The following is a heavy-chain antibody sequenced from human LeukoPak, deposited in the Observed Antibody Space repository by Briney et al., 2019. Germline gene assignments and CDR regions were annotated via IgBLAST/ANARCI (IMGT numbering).Heavy chain of an antibody. CDR1: GGSISSYY. D-gene: IGHD3-10*01. Sequence: PSETLSLTCTVSGGSISSYYWSWIRQPPGKGLEWIGYIYYSGSTNYNPSLKSRVTISVDTSKNQFSLKLSSVTAADTAVYYCARFYAMVRGGGFSAPRPGWFDPWGQGTLVTVSS. V-gene: IGHV4-59*01. CDR3: ARFYAMVRGGGFSAPRPGWFDP. CDR2: IYYSGST. J-gene: IGHJ5*02.